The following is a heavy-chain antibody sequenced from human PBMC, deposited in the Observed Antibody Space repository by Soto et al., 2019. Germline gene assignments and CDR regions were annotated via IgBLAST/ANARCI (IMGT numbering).Heavy chain of an antibody. CDR1: GGTFSSYA. V-gene: IGHV1-69*12. D-gene: IGHD2-2*01. J-gene: IGHJ3*02. Sequence: QVQLVQSGAEVKKTGSSVKLSCKASGGTFSSYAFSWVRQAPRQGLEWMGGIIPMFRTPNYAQKFRDRVTIPADESTTTLYMELTGLKSDDTALYFCASMPSVILNSYGFVTPFDIWGQGTMVTVSS. CDR3: ASMPSVILNSYGFVTPFDI. CDR2: IIPMFRTP.